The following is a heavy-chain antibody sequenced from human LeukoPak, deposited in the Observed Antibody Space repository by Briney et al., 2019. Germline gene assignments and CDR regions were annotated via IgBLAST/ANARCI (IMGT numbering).Heavy chain of an antibody. Sequence: SETLSLTCTVSGGSISSYYWSWIRQPPGKGLEWIGEINHSGSTNYNPSLKSRVTISVDTSKNQFSLKLSSVTAADTAVYYCARAQYSALGLDIWGQGTMVTVSS. CDR2: INHSGST. D-gene: IGHD6-6*01. CDR1: GGSISSYY. V-gene: IGHV4-34*01. CDR3: ARAQYSALGLDI. J-gene: IGHJ3*02.